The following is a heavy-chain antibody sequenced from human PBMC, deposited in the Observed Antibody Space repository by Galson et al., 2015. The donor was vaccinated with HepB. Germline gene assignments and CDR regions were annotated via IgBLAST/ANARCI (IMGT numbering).Heavy chain of an antibody. CDR3: ARDSLVADAYGMDV. Sequence: QVQLQESGPGLVKPSETLSLTCTVSGGSISSYYWSWIRQPPGKGLEWIGYIYYSGSTNYNPSLKSRVTISVDTSKNQFSLKLSSVTAADTAVYYCARDSLVADAYGMDVWGQGTTVTVSS. D-gene: IGHD5-12*01. CDR2: IYYSGST. CDR1: GGSISSYY. V-gene: IGHV4-59*01. J-gene: IGHJ6*02.